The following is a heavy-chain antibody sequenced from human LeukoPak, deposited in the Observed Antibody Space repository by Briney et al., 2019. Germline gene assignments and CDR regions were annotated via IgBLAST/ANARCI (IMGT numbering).Heavy chain of an antibody. J-gene: IGHJ4*02. D-gene: IGHD3-16*02. CDR1: GGTFSSYA. V-gene: IGHV1-69*06. CDR2: IIPIFGTA. Sequence: GSSVKVSCKASGGTFSSYAISWVRQAPGQGLEWMGGIIPIFGTANYAQKFQGRVTITADKSTSTAYMELSSLRSEDTAVYYCAEYDYVWGSYRSQQLDYWGQGTLVTVSS. CDR3: AEYDYVWGSYRSQQLDY.